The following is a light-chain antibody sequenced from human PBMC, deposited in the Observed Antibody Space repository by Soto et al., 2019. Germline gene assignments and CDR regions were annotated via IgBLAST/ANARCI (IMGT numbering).Light chain of an antibody. CDR3: QQNKDWPGT. Sequence: LMTQSPATLSVSPGARVTFSCRASQSVSYYLAWYQQKPGQAPRLLIYDASTRATGIPVRFSGSGSGTELTITISSLQSEDFGVYYCQQNKDWPGTFGQGTKVDI. CDR2: DAS. V-gene: IGKV3-15*01. CDR1: QSVSYY. J-gene: IGKJ1*01.